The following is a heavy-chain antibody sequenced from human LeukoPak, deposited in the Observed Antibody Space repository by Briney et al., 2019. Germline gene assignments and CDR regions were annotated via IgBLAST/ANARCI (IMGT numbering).Heavy chain of an antibody. Sequence: GGSLRPSCAASGFTFSSYSMNWVRQAPGKGLEWVSSISSSSSYIYYADSVKGRFTISRDNAKNSLYLQMNSLRAEDTAVYYCASRSYVWGSYRQDYWGQGTLVTVSS. CDR3: ASRSYVWGSYRQDY. CDR1: GFTFSSYS. D-gene: IGHD3-16*02. V-gene: IGHV3-21*01. CDR2: ISSSSSYI. J-gene: IGHJ4*02.